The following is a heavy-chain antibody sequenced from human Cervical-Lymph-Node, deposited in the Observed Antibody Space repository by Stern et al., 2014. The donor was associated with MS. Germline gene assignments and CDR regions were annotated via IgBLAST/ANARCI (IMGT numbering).Heavy chain of an antibody. D-gene: IGHD1-26*01. CDR2: ISHDGNYE. CDR1: GFSFSSYG. CDR3: AKDLRSWELLPFGDY. V-gene: IGHV3-30*18. Sequence: DQLVESGGGVVLPGRSLRLSCAASGFSFSSYGMHWVRQAPGKGLEGMAVISHDGNYEYYADSVKGRFTISRDNSKSTLYLQMNSLRTEDTALYYCAKDLRSWELLPFGDYWGQGTLVTVSS. J-gene: IGHJ4*02.